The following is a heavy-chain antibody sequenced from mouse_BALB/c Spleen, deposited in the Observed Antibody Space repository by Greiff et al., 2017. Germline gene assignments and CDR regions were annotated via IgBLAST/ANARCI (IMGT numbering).Heavy chain of an antibody. V-gene: IGHV1-9*01. CDR2: ILPGSGST. CDR1: GYTFSSYW. J-gene: IGHJ4*01. CDR3: ASLSRKGYAMDY. D-gene: IGHD3-3*01. Sequence: VQLQQSGAELMKPGASVKISCKATGYTFSSYWIEWVKQRPGHGLEWIGEILPGSGSTNYNEKFKGKATFTADTSSNTAYMQLSSLTSEDSAVYYCASLSRKGYAMDYWGQGTSVTFSS.